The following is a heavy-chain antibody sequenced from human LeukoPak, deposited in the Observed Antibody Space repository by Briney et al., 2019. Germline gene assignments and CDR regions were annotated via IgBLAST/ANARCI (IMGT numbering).Heavy chain of an antibody. Sequence: GGSLRLSCAASGFTFSSAWMTWVRQAPGKGLEWVGRIKSKTDGGTAEHAAPVKGRFTISRDDSQNTLYMQMNSLRPEDTAVYYCTTAPDSMDCWGQGTLVTVSS. J-gene: IGHJ4*02. CDR3: TTAPDSMDC. D-gene: IGHD3-3*01. CDR1: GFTFSSAW. CDR2: IKSKTDGGTA. V-gene: IGHV3-15*01.